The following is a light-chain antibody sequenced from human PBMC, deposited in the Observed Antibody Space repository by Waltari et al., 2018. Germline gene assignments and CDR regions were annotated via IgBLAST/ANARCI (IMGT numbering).Light chain of an antibody. V-gene: IGKV1-39*01. CDR3: QQSYTMPRT. CDR1: QSISTS. Sequence: DIQMTQSPSSLSASVGDRVTITCRASQSISTSLNWYQQKPGKAPKILIYGTFRLQSGVPSRFSGSGSGTDFTFTISSLQPEDFATYSCQQSYTMPRTFGPGTKVDVK. CDR2: GTF. J-gene: IGKJ1*01.